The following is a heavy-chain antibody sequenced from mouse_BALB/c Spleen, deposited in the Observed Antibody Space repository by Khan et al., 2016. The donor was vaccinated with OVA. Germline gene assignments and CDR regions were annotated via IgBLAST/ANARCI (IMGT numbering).Heavy chain of an antibody. D-gene: IGHD2-1*01. V-gene: IGHV14-3*02. Sequence: VELQQSGAELVKPGASVKLSCTASGFNIKDTYMHWVKQRPEQGLEWIGRIDPANGNTKYDPKFQGKATITADTSSNTAYLQLSSLTSEDTAVYYCAREGNYYYYYAMDYWGQGTSVTVSS. CDR3: AREGNYYYYYAMDY. CDR2: IDPANGNT. J-gene: IGHJ4*01. CDR1: GFNIKDTY.